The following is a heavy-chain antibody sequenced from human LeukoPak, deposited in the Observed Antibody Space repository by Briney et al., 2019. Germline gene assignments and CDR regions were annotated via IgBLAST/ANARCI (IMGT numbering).Heavy chain of an antibody. Sequence: PSETLSLTCTVSGGSLSSYYWSWIRQPPGKGLEWIGYIYYSGSTNYNPSLKSRVTISVDTSKNQFSLKLSSVTAADTAVYYCARVKYCSSTSCPPWAFDIWGQGTMVTVSS. CDR1: GGSLSSYY. J-gene: IGHJ3*02. CDR2: IYYSGST. V-gene: IGHV4-59*01. D-gene: IGHD2-2*01. CDR3: ARVKYCSSTSCPPWAFDI.